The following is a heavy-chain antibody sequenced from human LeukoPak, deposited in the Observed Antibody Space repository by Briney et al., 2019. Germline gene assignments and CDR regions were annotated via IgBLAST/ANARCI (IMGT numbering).Heavy chain of an antibody. Sequence: RASVKVSCKASGYTFTGYYMRWVRQAPGQGLEWMGWINPNSGGTNYAQKFQGRVTITTDESTSTAYMELSSLRSEDTAVYYCARDSPNWGSAYWGQGTLVTVSS. J-gene: IGHJ4*02. D-gene: IGHD7-27*01. V-gene: IGHV1-2*02. CDR2: INPNSGGT. CDR3: ARDSPNWGSAY. CDR1: GYTFTGYY.